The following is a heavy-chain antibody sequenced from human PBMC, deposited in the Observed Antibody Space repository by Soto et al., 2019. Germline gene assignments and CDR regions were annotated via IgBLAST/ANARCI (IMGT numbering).Heavy chain of an antibody. D-gene: IGHD3-10*01. CDR2: IKSKAEGGTT. CDR3: TTSYGRDC. CDR1: GFTFTNAW. V-gene: IGHV3-15*01. J-gene: IGHJ4*02. Sequence: EVQLVESGGGLLKPGGSLRLSCAASGFTFTNAWMSWVRQAPGKGLEWVGRIKSKAEGGTTDYTTPVKGRFTISRDDSKNTLYLQMNRLRIEDTAVYYCTTSYGRDCWGQGTLVTVSS.